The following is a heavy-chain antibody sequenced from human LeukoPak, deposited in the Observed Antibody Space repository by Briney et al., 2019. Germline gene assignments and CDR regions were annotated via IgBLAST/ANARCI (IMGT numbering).Heavy chain of an antibody. D-gene: IGHD4-23*01. CDR2: VYTDGITT. Sequence: PGGSLRLSCAASGFTFSNYYMHWVRQAPGEGPVWVSRVYTDGITTNYADSVKGRFTISGDNAQNALYLQMHSLRAEDTAVYYCARGLYGDPVGFDFWGQGILVTVSS. CDR1: GFTFSNYY. CDR3: ARGLYGDPVGFDF. V-gene: IGHV3-74*01. J-gene: IGHJ4*02.